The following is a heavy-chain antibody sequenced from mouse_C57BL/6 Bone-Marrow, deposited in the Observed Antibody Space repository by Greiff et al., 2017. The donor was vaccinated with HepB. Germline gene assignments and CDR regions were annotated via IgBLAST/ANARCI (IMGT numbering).Heavy chain of an antibody. CDR1: GYTFTSYW. CDR3: ARGGDWDWFAY. J-gene: IGHJ3*01. Sequence: QVHVKQPGAELVMPGASVKLSCKASGYTFTSYWMHWVKQRPGQGLEWIGEIDPSDSYTNYNQKFKGKSTLTVDKSSSTAYMQLSSLTSEDSAVYYCARGGDWDWFAYWGQGTLVTVSA. CDR2: IDPSDSYT. V-gene: IGHV1-69*01. D-gene: IGHD2-13*01.